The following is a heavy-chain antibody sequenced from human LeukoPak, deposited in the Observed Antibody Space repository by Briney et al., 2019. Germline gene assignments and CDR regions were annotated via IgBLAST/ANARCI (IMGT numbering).Heavy chain of an antibody. CDR2: INPNSGGI. V-gene: IGHV1-2*02. Sequence: GASVKVSCKASGYTFTGYYMHWVRQAPGQGLEWMGWINPNSGGINYAQKFQGRVTMTRDTSISTAYMELSRLRSDDTAVYYCARTDIVVVPAAIPYYFDYWGQGTLVTVSS. CDR1: GYTFTGYY. D-gene: IGHD2-2*01. CDR3: ARTDIVVVPAAIPYYFDY. J-gene: IGHJ4*02.